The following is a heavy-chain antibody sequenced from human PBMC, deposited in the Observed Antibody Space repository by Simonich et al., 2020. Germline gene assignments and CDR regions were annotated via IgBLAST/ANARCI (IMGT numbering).Heavy chain of an antibody. CDR2: ISSYNGNT. V-gene: IGHV1-18*01. Sequence: QVQLVQSGAEVKKPGASVKVSCKASGYTFTSFGISWVRPAPGQGLEWMGWISSYNGNTTYAQKRQGRVTMTTDTSTSTAYMELRSLRSDDTAVYYCARSTTGTTAFDIWGQGTMVTVSS. CDR1: GYTFTSFG. D-gene: IGHD1-1*01. J-gene: IGHJ3*02. CDR3: ARSTTGTTAFDI.